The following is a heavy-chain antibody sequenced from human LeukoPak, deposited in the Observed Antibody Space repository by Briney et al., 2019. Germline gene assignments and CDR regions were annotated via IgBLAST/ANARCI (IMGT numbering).Heavy chain of an antibody. Sequence: PGGSLRLSCAASGFTFSSYGMHWVRQAPGKALEWVAFIRYDGSNKYYADSVKGRFTISRDNAKNSLYLQMNSLRAEDTALYYCAKVYCSSTNCPPGYWGQGTLVTVSS. CDR1: GFTFSSYG. V-gene: IGHV3-30*02. D-gene: IGHD2-2*01. CDR2: IRYDGSNK. CDR3: AKVYCSSTNCPPGY. J-gene: IGHJ4*02.